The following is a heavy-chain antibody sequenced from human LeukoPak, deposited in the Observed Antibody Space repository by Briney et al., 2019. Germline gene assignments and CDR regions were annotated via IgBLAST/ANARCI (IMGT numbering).Heavy chain of an antibody. CDR2: IGPTGSDR. J-gene: IGHJ4*02. V-gene: IGHV3-21*06. CDR3: ATETNGRHYDY. Sequence: GGSMRLSCTASGLTFSTSGFNWVRQAPGKGLEWVASIGPTGSDRYHADSIKGRFTISRDNANNFLYLQMNSLRAEDTAVYYCATETNGRHYDYWGQGTLLTVSS. CDR1: GLTFSTSG. D-gene: IGHD1-14*01.